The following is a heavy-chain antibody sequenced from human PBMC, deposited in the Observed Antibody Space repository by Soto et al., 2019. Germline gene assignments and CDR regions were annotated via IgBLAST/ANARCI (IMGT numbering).Heavy chain of an antibody. J-gene: IGHJ3*02. Sequence: SETLSLTCTVSGGSISNYYWSWIRQPPGKGLEWIGYIYYSGSTNYNPSLKSRVTISVDTSKKTMYLQMNSLRAEDTAVYYCAKTTDGWFSAFEIWGQGTMVTVSS. CDR3: AKTTDGWFSAFEI. V-gene: IGHV4-59*12. CDR1: GGSISNYY. CDR2: IYYSGST. D-gene: IGHD6-19*01.